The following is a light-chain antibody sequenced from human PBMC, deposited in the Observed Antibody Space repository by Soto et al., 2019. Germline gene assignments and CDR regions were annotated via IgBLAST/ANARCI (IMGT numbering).Light chain of an antibody. V-gene: IGKV3-15*01. Sequence: EIVITQSPATLSVSPGERATLSCRASQSVSSNLAWYQQKPGQAPRLLIYGASTRATGIPARFSGSGSGTDFTLTISSLEPEDFAVYYCQQRSDWPSFGQGTQLEIK. J-gene: IGKJ5*01. CDR3: QQRSDWPS. CDR1: QSVSSN. CDR2: GAS.